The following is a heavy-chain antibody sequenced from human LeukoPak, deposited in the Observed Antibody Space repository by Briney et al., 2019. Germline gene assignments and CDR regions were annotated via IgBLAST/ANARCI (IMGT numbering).Heavy chain of an antibody. CDR1: GFTFSHHG. J-gene: IGHJ4*02. CDR3: AKATSGSYFSPDY. V-gene: IGHV3-23*01. Sequence: GGSLRLSCAASGFTFSHHGMSWVRQAPGKGLEWVSAISGSGGSTYYADSVKGRFTISRDNSKNTLYLQMNSLRAEDTAVYYCAKATSGSYFSPDYWGQGTLVTVSS. CDR2: ISGSGGST. D-gene: IGHD3-10*01.